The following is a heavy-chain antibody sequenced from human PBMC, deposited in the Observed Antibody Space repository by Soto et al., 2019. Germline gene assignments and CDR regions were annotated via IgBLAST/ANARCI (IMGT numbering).Heavy chain of an antibody. J-gene: IGHJ4*02. V-gene: IGHV1-69*13. D-gene: IGHD2-15*01. CDR2: IIPIFGTA. CDR3: ARDCSGGSCPSLGY. Sequence: ASVKVSCKASGGTFSSYAISWVRQAPGQGLEWMGGIIPIFGTANYAQKFQGRVTITADESTSTAYMELSSLRSEDTAVYYCARDCSGGSCPSLGYWGPGPPVTVSS. CDR1: GGTFSSYA.